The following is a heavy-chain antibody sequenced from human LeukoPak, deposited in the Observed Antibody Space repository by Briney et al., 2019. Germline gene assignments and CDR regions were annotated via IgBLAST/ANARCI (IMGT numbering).Heavy chain of an antibody. Sequence: GGSLRLSCAASGFTFSSYAMSWVRQAPGRGLEWVANIKQDGSERYYVDSVKGRFTISRDNAKNSLYLQMDSLRAEDTAVYYCARAAHSSSAFWGQGTLVTVSS. CDR1: GFTFSSYA. D-gene: IGHD6-13*01. CDR2: IKQDGSER. CDR3: ARAAHSSSAF. J-gene: IGHJ4*02. V-gene: IGHV3-7*01.